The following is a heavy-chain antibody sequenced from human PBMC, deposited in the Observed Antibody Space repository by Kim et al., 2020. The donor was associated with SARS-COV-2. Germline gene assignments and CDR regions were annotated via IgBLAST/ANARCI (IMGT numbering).Heavy chain of an antibody. Sequence: SETLSLTCTVSGGSISSGGYYWSWIRQHPGKGLEWIGYIYYSGSTYCNPSLKSRVTISVDTSKNQFSLKLSSVTAADTAVYYCARDPGAAAAGSTGEIDYWGQGTLVTVYS. CDR2: IYYSGST. CDR1: GGSISSGGYY. CDR3: ARDPGAAAAGSTGEIDY. J-gene: IGHJ4*02. V-gene: IGHV4-31*03. D-gene: IGHD6-13*01.